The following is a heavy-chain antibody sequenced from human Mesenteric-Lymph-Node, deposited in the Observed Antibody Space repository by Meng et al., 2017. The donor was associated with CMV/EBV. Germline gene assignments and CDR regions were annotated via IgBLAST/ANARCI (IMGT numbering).Heavy chain of an antibody. CDR1: DGSINMHY. Sequence: SETLSLTCIVSDGSINMHYWSWFRQSPVNGLESIGYIYKSGDTNYNPSLKGRATMTLDTSRNQFSLRLTSVTTADTAVYYCAKTARLPTDWRQGTLVTVSS. CDR3: AKTARLPTD. J-gene: IGHJ1*01. V-gene: IGHV4-59*11. CDR2: IYKSGDT.